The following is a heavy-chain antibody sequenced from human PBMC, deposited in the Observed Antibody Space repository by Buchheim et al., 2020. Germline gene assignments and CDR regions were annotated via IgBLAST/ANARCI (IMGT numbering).Heavy chain of an antibody. Sequence: QVQIQQWGAGLLKPSETLSLSCAVYGGSFSGYFWSWIRQPPGKGLEWIGDINHIGGTNYNPSLKSRVTISIDPSKNQLSLKLSSVTAADTAVYYCARSITGLGMDVWGQGTT. V-gene: IGHV4-34*01. J-gene: IGHJ6*02. CDR3: ARSITGLGMDV. CDR1: GGSFSGYF. CDR2: INHIGGT. D-gene: IGHD3-3*01.